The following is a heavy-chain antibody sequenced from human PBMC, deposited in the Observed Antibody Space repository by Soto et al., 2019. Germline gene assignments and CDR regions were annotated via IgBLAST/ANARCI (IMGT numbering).Heavy chain of an antibody. CDR3: ARDSTPIAA. CDR1: GYTFTTYA. D-gene: IGHD6-25*01. V-gene: IGHV1-18*01. J-gene: IGHJ4*02. Sequence: QVQLVQSGAEVKKPGASVKVSCKASGYTFTTYAISWVRQAPGKGLEWMGWISAYNGNTNYAQKLQGTVTITTDTSTSTAYIELRSLRSHDTAVYYRARDSTPIAAWGKGTLVTVSS. CDR2: ISAYNGNT.